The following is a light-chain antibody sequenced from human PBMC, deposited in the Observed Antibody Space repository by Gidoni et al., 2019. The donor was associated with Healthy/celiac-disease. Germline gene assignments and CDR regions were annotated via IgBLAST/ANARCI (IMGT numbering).Light chain of an antibody. CDR2: DVS. V-gene: IGLV2-14*01. CDR1: SSDVGGYNY. J-gene: IGLJ2*01. CDR3: SSYTSSIVV. Sequence: QSALTQPASVSGSPGQSITISCTGTSSDVGGYNYVSWYQQHPGKAPTLMIYDVSNRPSGVSNRFSGSKSGNTASLTISGLQAEDEADYYCSSYTSSIVVFGGWTKLTVL.